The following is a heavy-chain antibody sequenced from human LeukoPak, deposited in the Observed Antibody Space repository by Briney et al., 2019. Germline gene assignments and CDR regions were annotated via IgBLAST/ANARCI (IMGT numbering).Heavy chain of an antibody. Sequence: GGSLRLSCAASGFTFSSYAMHWVRQAPGKGLEWVSAISNNGGYTYYADSVQGRFTISRDNSKSTLCLQMNSLRAEGTAVYYCAKQLGYCSDGSCYFPYWGQGTLVTVSS. CDR1: GFTFSSYA. CDR2: ISNNGGYT. CDR3: AKQLGYCSDGSCYFPY. J-gene: IGHJ4*02. D-gene: IGHD2-15*01. V-gene: IGHV3-23*01.